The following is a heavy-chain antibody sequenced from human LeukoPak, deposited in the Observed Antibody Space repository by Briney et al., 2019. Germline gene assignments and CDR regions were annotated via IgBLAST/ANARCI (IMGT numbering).Heavy chain of an antibody. V-gene: IGHV3-30*18. CDR3: AKDLAGTFDY. Sequence: GGSLRLSCAASRYTFSSYGMHWVRQAPGKGLEWVAVISHDGNNKYYADSVKGRFTISRDNSKNTLYLQMNSLRAEDTAVYYCAKDLAGTFDYWGQGTLVTVSS. CDR1: RYTFSSYG. CDR2: ISHDGNNK. D-gene: IGHD6-19*01. J-gene: IGHJ4*02.